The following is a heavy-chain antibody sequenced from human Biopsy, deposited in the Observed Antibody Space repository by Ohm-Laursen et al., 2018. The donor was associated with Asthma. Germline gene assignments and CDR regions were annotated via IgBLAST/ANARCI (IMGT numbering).Heavy chain of an antibody. Sequence: PSVSASCKASGYNFISFAVHWVRQAPGQRLEWMGWVNTGNGDTKYLQKFQGRVTITRDTSASTAYMELRSLRSEDTATYYCARTYYDFLTGQVKDVFGVWGQGTMVTVSS. CDR3: ARTYYDFLTGQVKDVFGV. D-gene: IGHD3-9*01. V-gene: IGHV1-3*04. J-gene: IGHJ3*01. CDR2: VNTGNGDT. CDR1: GYNFISFA.